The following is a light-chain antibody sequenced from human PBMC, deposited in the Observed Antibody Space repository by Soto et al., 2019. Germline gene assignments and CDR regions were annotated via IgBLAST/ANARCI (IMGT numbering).Light chain of an antibody. Sequence: EIVLTQSPGILSLSPGERASLSCRASQSVSSNYLAWYQQKPGQAPRLLIYGASSRATGIPDRFSGSGSGTALTLTVSRMEPEDFAVYYCQQYGSSPLTFGGGTRVQIK. CDR3: QQYGSSPLT. CDR2: GAS. V-gene: IGKV3-20*01. J-gene: IGKJ4*01. CDR1: QSVSSNY.